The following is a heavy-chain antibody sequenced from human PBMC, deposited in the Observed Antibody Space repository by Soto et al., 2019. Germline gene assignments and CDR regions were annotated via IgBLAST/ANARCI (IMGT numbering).Heavy chain of an antibody. CDR2: ILVDGRT. CDR1: GFICSSYD. V-gene: IGHV3-23*01. Sequence: PGGSLRLSCAASGFICSSYDMSWVRQAPGKGLEWVSTILVDGRTFYVDSVKGRFTISRDSSQNTVYLQMNSPTAGDTALYYCAKPTATGGGAFDICGQGTMVTVSS. J-gene: IGHJ3*02. D-gene: IGHD2-8*02. CDR3: AKPTATGGGAFDI.